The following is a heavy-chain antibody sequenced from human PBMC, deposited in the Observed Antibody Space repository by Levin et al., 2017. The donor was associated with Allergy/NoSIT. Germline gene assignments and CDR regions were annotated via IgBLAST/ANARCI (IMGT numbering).Heavy chain of an antibody. J-gene: IGHJ3*02. CDR3: ARSIVVELNAFDI. CDR2: IWYDGSNK. Sequence: GESLKISCAASGFTFSSYGMHWVRQAPGKGLEWVEVIWYDGSNKYYADSVKGRFTISRDNSKNTLYLQMNSLRAEDTAVYYCARSIVVELNAFDIWGQGTMVTVSS. V-gene: IGHV3-33*01. D-gene: IGHD2-21*01. CDR1: GFTFSSYG.